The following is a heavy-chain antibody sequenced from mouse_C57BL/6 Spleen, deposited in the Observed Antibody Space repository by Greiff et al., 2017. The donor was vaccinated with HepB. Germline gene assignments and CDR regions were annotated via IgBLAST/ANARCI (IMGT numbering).Heavy chain of an antibody. V-gene: IGHV1-61*01. CDR2: IYPSDSET. Sequence: VQLQQPGAELVRPGSSVKLSCKASGYTFTSYWMDWVKQRPGQGLEWIGNIYPSDSETHYNQKFKDKATLTVDKSSSTAYMQLSSLTSEDSAVYYCARSAILYAMDYWGQGTSVTVSS. D-gene: IGHD3-3*01. CDR1: GYTFTSYW. CDR3: ARSAILYAMDY. J-gene: IGHJ4*01.